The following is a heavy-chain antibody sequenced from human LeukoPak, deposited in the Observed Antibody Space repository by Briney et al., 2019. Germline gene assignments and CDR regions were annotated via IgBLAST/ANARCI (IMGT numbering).Heavy chain of an antibody. CDR1: GYTFTSYG. Sequence: GSVKVSCKASGYTFTSYGISWVRQAPGQGLEWMGWISAYNGSTNYAQKSQGRVTINADKSTSTAYMELSSLRSEDTAVYYCARGGYSGNDFAFDIWGKGTMVTAST. D-gene: IGHD5-12*01. J-gene: IGHJ3*02. CDR2: ISAYNGST. CDR3: ARGGYSGNDFAFDI. V-gene: IGHV1-18*01.